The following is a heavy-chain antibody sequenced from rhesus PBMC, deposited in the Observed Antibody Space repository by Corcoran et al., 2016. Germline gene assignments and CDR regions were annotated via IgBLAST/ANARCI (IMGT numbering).Heavy chain of an antibody. Sequence: QVQLQESGPGLLKPSETLSLTCAVSGGPFSSYWWSWIRQPPGKGLGWIGEINGKSRNTNYNPSLKSRVTISKDASKNQFSLKLSSVTAADTAVYYCARYDEYGLDSWGQGVVVTVSS. CDR1: GGPFSSYW. CDR2: INGKSRNT. V-gene: IGHV4-80*01. CDR3: ARYDEYGLDS. J-gene: IGHJ6*01. D-gene: IGHD3-9*01.